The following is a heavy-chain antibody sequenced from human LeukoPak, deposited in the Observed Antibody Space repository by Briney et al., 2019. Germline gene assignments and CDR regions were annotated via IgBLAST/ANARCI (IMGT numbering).Heavy chain of an antibody. CDR3: AKVGGYLIY. Sequence: GGSLRLSCAASGFTFSSYAMSWVRQAPGKGLEWVSTISGSGGSTNHADSMKGRFTISRDDSKNTLYLQMNSLRAEDTAIYYCAKVGGYLIYWGQGTLVTVSS. CDR2: ISGSGGST. V-gene: IGHV3-23*01. CDR1: GFTFSSYA. J-gene: IGHJ4*02. D-gene: IGHD3-22*01.